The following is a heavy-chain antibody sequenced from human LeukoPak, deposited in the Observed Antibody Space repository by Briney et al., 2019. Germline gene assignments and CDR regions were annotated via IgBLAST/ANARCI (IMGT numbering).Heavy chain of an antibody. CDR3: ARPGTYYYDSSGYPYYFDY. D-gene: IGHD3-22*01. J-gene: IGHJ4*02. CDR2: IIPIFGTA. CDR1: RGTFSSYA. V-gene: IGHV1-69*13. Sequence: SVKVSCKASRGTFSSYAISWVRQAPGQGLEWMGGIIPIFGTANYAQKFQGRVTITADESTSTAYMELSSLRSEDTAVYYCARPGTYYYDSSGYPYYFDYWGQGTLVTVSS.